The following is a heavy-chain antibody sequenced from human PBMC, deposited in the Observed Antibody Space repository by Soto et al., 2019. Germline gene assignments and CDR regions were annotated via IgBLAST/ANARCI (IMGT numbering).Heavy chain of an antibody. D-gene: IGHD6-19*01. J-gene: IGHJ4*02. CDR3: ARVSSGWTYYFDY. CDR1: GGSVSSGTYY. V-gene: IGHV4-61*01. CDR2: IYFSGST. Sequence: QVQLQESGPGLVKPSETLSLTCTVSGGSVSSGTYYWSWIRQPPGKGLEWIGYIYFSGSTNYNPSLQSRVSISADTSKNQFSLKLSSVTPADTAVYYCARVSSGWTYYFDYWGQGTLVTVSS.